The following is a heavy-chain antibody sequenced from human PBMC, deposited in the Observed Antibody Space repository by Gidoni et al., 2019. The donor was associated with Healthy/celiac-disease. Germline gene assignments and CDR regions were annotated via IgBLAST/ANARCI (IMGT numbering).Heavy chain of an antibody. D-gene: IGHD1-26*01. CDR3: ARAGGRKFDY. V-gene: IGHV3-11*01. CDR2: MSRSGSTI. CDR1: GFTFIDSS. J-gene: IGHJ4*02. Sequence: QVQLVESGGGLVTPGGSLRLSCAASGFTFIDSSMTWIRQAPGKGLELVSDMSRSGSTIYYADSVKGRFTISRDNAKNSLYLQMNSLRAEDTAVYYCARAGGRKFDYWGQGTLVTVSS.